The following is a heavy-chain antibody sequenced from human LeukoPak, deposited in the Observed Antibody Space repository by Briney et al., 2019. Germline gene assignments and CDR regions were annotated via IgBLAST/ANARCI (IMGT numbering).Heavy chain of an antibody. CDR3: ARAGGIAAAQDWFDP. V-gene: IGHV4-34*01. CDR1: GGSFSGYY. CDR2: INHSGST. Sequence: SETLSLTCAVYGGSFSGYYWSWIRQPPGKGLEWIGEINHSGSTNYNPSLKSRVTISVDTSKNQFSLKLNSVTAADTAVYYCARAGGIAAAQDWFDPWGQGTLVTVSS. D-gene: IGHD6-25*01. J-gene: IGHJ5*02.